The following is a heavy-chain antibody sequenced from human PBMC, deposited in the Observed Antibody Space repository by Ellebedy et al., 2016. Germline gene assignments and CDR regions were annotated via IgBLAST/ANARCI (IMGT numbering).Heavy chain of an antibody. J-gene: IGHJ3*01. CDR1: GFSVTSND. CDR3: VTRHNAAFDF. CDR2: IYGTGTS. D-gene: IGHD1-14*01. Sequence: GESLKISXAVSGFSVTSNDMSWVRQAPGRGLELVSLIYGTGTSYYAGSVKGRFTISRDNSKKTLYLQMSGLGAEDTAVYYCVTRHNAAFDFWGQGTMVTVSS. V-gene: IGHV3-53*01.